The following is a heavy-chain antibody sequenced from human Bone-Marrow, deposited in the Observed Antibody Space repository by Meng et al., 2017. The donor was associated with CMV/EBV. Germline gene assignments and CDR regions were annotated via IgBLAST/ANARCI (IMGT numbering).Heavy chain of an antibody. CDR1: GGSISSYY. CDR2: VYYGGTT. Sequence: ESLKISCNVSGGSISSYYWSWIRQPPGKGLDYIGYVYYGGTTKYNPSLKSRVTILVDTSKNQFSLKLTSMTTADTAVYYCARLVPSSFYFDLWGHGTLVTVSS. D-gene: IGHD2-2*01. CDR3: ARLVPSSFYFDL. J-gene: IGHJ4*01. V-gene: IGHV4-59*01.